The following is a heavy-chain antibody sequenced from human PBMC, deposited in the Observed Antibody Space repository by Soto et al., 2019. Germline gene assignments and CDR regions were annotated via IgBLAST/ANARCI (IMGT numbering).Heavy chain of an antibody. V-gene: IGHV3-53*01. CDR2: IYSGGIT. D-gene: IGHD6-6*01. CDR1: GFTVSSNY. Sequence: GGSLRLSCAASGFTVSSNYISWVRQAPGKWLEWVSVIYSGGITFYADSVKGRFTISRDNSKNTLYLQMNNLRGEDTAVYYCVRDFGSSSEGGMDVWGQGXTVTVYS. CDR3: VRDFGSSSEGGMDV. J-gene: IGHJ6*02.